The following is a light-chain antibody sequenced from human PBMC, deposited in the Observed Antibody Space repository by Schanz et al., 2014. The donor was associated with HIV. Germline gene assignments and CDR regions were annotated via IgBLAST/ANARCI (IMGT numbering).Light chain of an antibody. CDR1: SSDVGPYNC. Sequence: QSALTQPASVSGSPGQSITISCTGTSSDVGPYNCVSWYQQRPGKAPKLVISGVANRPSGVSHRFSGSKSGNTASLTISGLQADDEAHYYCSSYTSFGTLVFGGGTKLTVL. V-gene: IGLV2-14*03. CDR2: GVA. CDR3: SSYTSFGTLV. J-gene: IGLJ3*02.